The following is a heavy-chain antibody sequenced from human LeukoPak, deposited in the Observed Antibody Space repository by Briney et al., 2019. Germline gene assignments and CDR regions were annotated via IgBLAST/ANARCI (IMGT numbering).Heavy chain of an antibody. CDR2: INHSGST. Sequence: PSETLSLTCAVYGGSFSGYYWSWIRQPPGKGLEWIGEINHSGSTNYNPSLKSRVTIPVDTSKNQFSLKLSSVTAADTAVYYCARVGTGYSYGRLRYYYYMDVWGKGTTVTVSS. D-gene: IGHD5-18*01. V-gene: IGHV4-34*01. CDR3: ARVGTGYSYGRLRYYYYMDV. J-gene: IGHJ6*03. CDR1: GGSFSGYY.